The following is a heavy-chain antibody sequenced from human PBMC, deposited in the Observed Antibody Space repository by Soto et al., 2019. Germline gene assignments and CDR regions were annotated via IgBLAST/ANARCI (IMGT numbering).Heavy chain of an antibody. V-gene: IGHV1-2*02. CDR2: INPNSGGT. J-gene: IGHJ6*02. D-gene: IGHD6-13*01. CDR1: GYTFTGYY. CDR3: ARVYSSSWPDYYYGMDV. Sequence: ASVKVSFKASGYTFTGYYMHWVRQAPGQGLEWMGWINPNSGGTNYAQKFQGRVTMTRDTSISTAYMELSRLRSDDTAVYYCARVYSSSWPDYYYGMDVWGQGTTVTVSS.